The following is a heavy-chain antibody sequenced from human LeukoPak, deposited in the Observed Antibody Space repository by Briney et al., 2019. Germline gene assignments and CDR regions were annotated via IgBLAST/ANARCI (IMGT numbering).Heavy chain of an antibody. CDR1: GGSISSNDYY. J-gene: IGHJ4*02. V-gene: IGHV4-61*08. D-gene: IGHD5-18*01. CDR2: IYYSGST. Sequence: SETLSLTCTVSGGSISSNDYYWGWIRQPPGKELEWIGYIYYSGSTNYNPSLESRVTISVDTSKNQFSLKLNSVTAADTAVYYCARESYGYGPDYWGQGTLVTVSS. CDR3: ARESYGYGPDY.